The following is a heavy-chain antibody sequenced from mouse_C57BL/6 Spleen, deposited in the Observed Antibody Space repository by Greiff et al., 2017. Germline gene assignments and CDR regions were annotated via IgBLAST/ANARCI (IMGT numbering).Heavy chain of an antibody. CDR3: TTSGWLPRGYFDY. V-gene: IGHV14-1*01. CDR2: IDPEDGDT. CDR1: GFNIKDYY. J-gene: IGHJ2*01. D-gene: IGHD2-2*01. Sequence: VQLQQSGAELVRPGASVKLSCTASGFNIKDYYLHWVKQRPEQGLEWIGRIDPEDGDTEYAPKFQGKATMTADTSSNTAYLQLSSLTSEDTAVYYCTTSGWLPRGYFDYWGQGTTLTVSS.